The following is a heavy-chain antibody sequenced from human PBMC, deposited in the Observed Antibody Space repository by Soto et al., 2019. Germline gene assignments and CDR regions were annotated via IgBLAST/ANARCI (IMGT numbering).Heavy chain of an antibody. Sequence: QVQLVQSGAEVKKPGASVKVSCKASGYTFTSYGISWVRQAPGQGLEWMGWISAYNGNTNYAQNLQGRVTMTTDTSTSTAYMELRSLRSDDTAVYYCARGCSSTSCYGTDAFDIWGQGTMVTVSS. CDR2: ISAYNGNT. CDR3: ARGCSSTSCYGTDAFDI. J-gene: IGHJ3*02. V-gene: IGHV1-18*01. D-gene: IGHD2-2*01. CDR1: GYTFTSYG.